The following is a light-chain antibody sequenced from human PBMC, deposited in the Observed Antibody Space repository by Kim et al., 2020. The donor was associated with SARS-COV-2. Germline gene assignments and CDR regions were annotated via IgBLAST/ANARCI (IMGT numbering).Light chain of an antibody. CDR3: QQYFTTPFT. V-gene: IGKV4-1*01. Sequence: DIVMTQSPDSLAVSLGERATINCKSSQSLLYGSKNNNYLAWYQQKPGQPPKLLIYWASTRESGVPDRFSGSGSGTDFTLTISSLQAEDVAVYSCQQYFTTPFTFGRGTKVDIK. CDR1: QSLLYGSKNNNY. CDR2: WAS. J-gene: IGKJ4*01.